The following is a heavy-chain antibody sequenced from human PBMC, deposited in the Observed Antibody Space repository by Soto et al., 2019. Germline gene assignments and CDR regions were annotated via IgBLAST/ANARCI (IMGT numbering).Heavy chain of an antibody. CDR3: ARATIAVAGTGDV. V-gene: IGHV3-30-3*01. CDR1: GFTFSSYA. CDR2: ISYDGSNK. D-gene: IGHD6-19*01. J-gene: IGHJ6*02. Sequence: GGSLRLSCAASGFTFSSYAMHWVRQAPGKGLEWVAVISYDGSNKYYADSVKGRFTISRDNSKNTLYLQMNSLRAEDTAVYYCARATIAVAGTGDVWGQGTTVTVSS.